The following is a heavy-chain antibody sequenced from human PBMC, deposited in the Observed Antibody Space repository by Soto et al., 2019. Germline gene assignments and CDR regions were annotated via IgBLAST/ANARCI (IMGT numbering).Heavy chain of an antibody. CDR1: GFTFSDYY. J-gene: IGHJ3*02. Sequence: QVQLVESGGGLFKPGGSLRLSCAASGFTFSDYYMSWIRQAPGKGLEWVSHITSSTSYTNYADSVKGRFTISRDNAKNSLFLQMNSLRAEDTAVYYCARHRNDAFDIWGQGTMVTVSS. CDR3: ARHRNDAFDI. CDR2: ITSSTSYT. V-gene: IGHV3-11*05.